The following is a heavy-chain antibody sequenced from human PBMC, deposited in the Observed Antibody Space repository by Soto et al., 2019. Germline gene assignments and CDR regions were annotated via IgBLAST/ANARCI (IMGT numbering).Heavy chain of an antibody. CDR3: ARSGAAAALVAY. Sequence: QVQLQESGPGLVKPSETLSLTCTVSGGSISSYYWSWIRQPPGKGLEWIGYIYYSGSTNYNPSLKSGVTISVDTSKNQFSLKLSSVTAADTAVDYWARSGAAAALVAYWGQGTLVTVSS. CDR2: IYYSGST. V-gene: IGHV4-59*01. J-gene: IGHJ4*02. D-gene: IGHD6-13*01. CDR1: GGSISSYY.